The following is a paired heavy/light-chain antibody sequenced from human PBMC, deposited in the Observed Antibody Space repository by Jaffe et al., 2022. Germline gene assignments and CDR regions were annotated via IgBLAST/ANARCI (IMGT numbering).Light chain of an antibody. V-gene: IGLV1-51*02. Sequence: QSVLTQPPSVSAAPGQKVTISCSGSTSNIVNNFVSWYQQFPGTAPKLLIYENNKRPSGIPDRFSGSTSGTSATLGISGLQTGDEANYYCGTWDNTLSGWVFGGGTYLTVL. J-gene: IGLJ3*02. CDR1: TSNIVNNF. CDR2: ENN. CDR3: GTWDNTLSGWV.
Heavy chain of an antibody. J-gene: IGHJ6*03. CDR1: GFIFGDYG. V-gene: IGHV3-49*04. CDR2: IRSKTYSGII. D-gene: IGHD1-20*01. Sequence: EEQLVESGGHLVQPGQSLRLSCIGSGFIFGDYGISWVRQAPGKGLEWVAFIRSKTYSGIIEYAASVKGRFFISRDDSKDIAYLQMNSLNTDDTGVYYCTRDPGRGRVVGGREHNYGIRYDFYMDVWGKGTAVTVSS. CDR3: TRDPGRGRVVGGREHNYGIRYDFYMDV.